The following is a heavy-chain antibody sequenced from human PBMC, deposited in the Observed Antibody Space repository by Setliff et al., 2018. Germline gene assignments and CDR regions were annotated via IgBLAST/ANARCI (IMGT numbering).Heavy chain of an antibody. CDR1: GGSISSGDYY. CDR2: IYSSGST. D-gene: IGHD3-10*01. CDR3: ARGVSGSYQRPNFDY. J-gene: IGHJ4*02. V-gene: IGHV4-30-4*02. Sequence: SDTLSLTCTVSGGSISSGDYYWRWIRQPPGKGLEWSGYIYSSGSTYYNPSLKSRVSISVDTSKNQFSLKLSSVTAADTAVYYCARGVSGSYQRPNFDYWGQGTLVTVSS.